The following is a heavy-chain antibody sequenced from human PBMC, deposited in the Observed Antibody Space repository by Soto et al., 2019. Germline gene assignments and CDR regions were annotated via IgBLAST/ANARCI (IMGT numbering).Heavy chain of an antibody. CDR1: GFTFSSYS. V-gene: IGHV3-21*01. D-gene: IGHD2-15*01. J-gene: IGHJ6*02. CDR2: ITSSSSYI. CDR3: ARAGGGYCSGGSCYHDYYYYYGMDV. Sequence: PGGSLRLSCAASGFTFSSYSMNWARQAPGKGLEWVSSITSSSSYIYYADSVKGRFTISRDNAKNSLYLQMNSLRAEDTAVYYCARAGGGYCSGGSCYHDYYYYYGMDVWGQGTTVTVSS.